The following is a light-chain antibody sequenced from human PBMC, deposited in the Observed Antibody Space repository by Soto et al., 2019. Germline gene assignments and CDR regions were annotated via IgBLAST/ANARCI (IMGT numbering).Light chain of an antibody. CDR1: SSDVGGYDY. CDR2: EVS. V-gene: IGLV2-14*01. Sequence: QSVLTQPASVSGSPGQSITISCTGTSSDVGGYDYVSWYQIHPGKAPKLMVFEVSNRPSGVSYRFSGSKSGNTASLTISGLQAEDEANYFCSSYSISTAYLFGTGTKLTVL. J-gene: IGLJ1*01. CDR3: SSYSISTAYL.